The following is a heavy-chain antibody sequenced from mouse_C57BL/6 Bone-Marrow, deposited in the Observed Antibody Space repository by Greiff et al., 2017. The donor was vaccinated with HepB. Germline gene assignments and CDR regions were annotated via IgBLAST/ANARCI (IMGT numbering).Heavy chain of an antibody. D-gene: IGHD1-1*01. Sequence: QVQLQQSGPVLVKPGASVKMSCKASGYTFTTYYIDWVKQNHGKSLEWIGNINPYNDDTMYNEKFKGKATLTVEKSSSTAYLELSRLTSDDSAGYDYASAIYYYYSSSVYAMDYWGQGTSVTVSS. CDR2: INPYNDDT. CDR1: GYTFTTYY. V-gene: IGHV1-47*01. CDR3: ASAIYYYYSSSVYAMDY. J-gene: IGHJ4*01.